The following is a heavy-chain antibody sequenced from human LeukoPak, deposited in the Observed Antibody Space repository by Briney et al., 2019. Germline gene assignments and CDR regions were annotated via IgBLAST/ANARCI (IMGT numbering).Heavy chain of an antibody. J-gene: IGHJ4*02. CDR3: ARDNSGSYPGHFDS. D-gene: IGHD1-26*01. CDR1: GFTFSSNG. CDR2: ISSSSSTI. Sequence: GGSLGLSCAASGFTFSSNGMNWVRQAPGKGLEWVSYISSSSSTIYYGDSVKGRFTISRDNAKNSLYLQMNSLRDEDTAVYYCARDNSGSYPGHFDSWGQGILVTVSS. V-gene: IGHV3-48*02.